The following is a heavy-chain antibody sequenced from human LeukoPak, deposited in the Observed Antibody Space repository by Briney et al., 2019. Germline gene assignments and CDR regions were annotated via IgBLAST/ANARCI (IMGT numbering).Heavy chain of an antibody. J-gene: IGHJ4*02. D-gene: IGHD3-22*01. CDR1: GGSITSSSYY. CDR3: ARDDSSGYYFDY. Sequence: KPSETLSLTCTVSGGSITSSSYYWGWIRQPPGKGLEWIGSIYYSGSTYYNPSLKSRVTISVYTSKNQFSLKLSSVTAADTAVYYCARDDSSGYYFDYWGQGTLVTVSS. CDR2: IYYSGST. V-gene: IGHV4-39*01.